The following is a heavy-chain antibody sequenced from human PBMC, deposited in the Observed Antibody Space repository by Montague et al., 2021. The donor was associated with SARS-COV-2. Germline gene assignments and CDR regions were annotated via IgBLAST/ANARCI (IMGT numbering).Heavy chain of an antibody. CDR1: GGSISNYY. J-gene: IGHJ4*02. V-gene: IGHV4-59*01. Sequence: SETLSLTCTVSGGSISNYYWNWIRQPPGKGLQWIGYIYYTGNTNSDPSLKSRVTMSIDTSKKQFSLKLSSVTTADTAMYYYARALYGSGSSHFDYWGQGTLVTVSS. CDR3: ARALYGSGSSHFDY. D-gene: IGHD3-10*01. CDR2: IYYTGNT.